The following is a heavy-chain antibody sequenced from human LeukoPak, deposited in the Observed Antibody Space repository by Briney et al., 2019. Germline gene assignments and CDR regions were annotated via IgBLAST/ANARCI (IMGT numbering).Heavy chain of an antibody. V-gene: IGHV3-23*01. CDR2: ISGSGGST. CDR3: AKAGPASRDYLNWFDP. Sequence: GGSLRLSCAASGFTFSTYAMNWVRQAPGKGLEWVSVISGSGGSTYYADSVKGRFTISRDNSKNTLYLQMNSLRVEDTAVYYCAKAGPASRDYLNWFDPWGQGTLVTVSS. CDR1: GFTFSTYA. J-gene: IGHJ5*02. D-gene: IGHD5-24*01.